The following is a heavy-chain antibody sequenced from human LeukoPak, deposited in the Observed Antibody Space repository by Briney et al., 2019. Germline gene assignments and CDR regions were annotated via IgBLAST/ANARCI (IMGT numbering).Heavy chain of an antibody. D-gene: IGHD6-19*01. V-gene: IGHV6-1*01. J-gene: IGHJ4*02. CDR3: ARDLGTSGWYTFDY. CDR1: GDSVASNNGA. CDR2: TYYRSEWYN. Sequence: SQTLSLTCATSGDSVASNNGAWNWIRQSPSRGLEWLGRTYYRSEWYNDYAMPMKGRISINPDTSKNQFSLQVNSVTPEDTAIYYCARDLGTSGWYTFDYWGQGTLVTVSS.